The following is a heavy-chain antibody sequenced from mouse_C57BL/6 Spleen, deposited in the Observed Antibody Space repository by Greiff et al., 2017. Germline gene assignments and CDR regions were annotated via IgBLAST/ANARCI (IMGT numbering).Heavy chain of an antibody. Sequence: QVQLQQPGTELVKPGASVKLSCKASGYTFTSYWMHWVKQRPGQGLEWIGNINPSNGGTNYNEKFKSKATLTVAKSSSTAYMQLSSLTSDDSAVYYCARFDDDSLACFAYWGQGTLVTVSA. V-gene: IGHV1-53*01. CDR3: ARFDDDSLACFAY. CDR2: INPSNGGT. CDR1: GYTFTSYW. J-gene: IGHJ3*01. D-gene: IGHD2-13*01.